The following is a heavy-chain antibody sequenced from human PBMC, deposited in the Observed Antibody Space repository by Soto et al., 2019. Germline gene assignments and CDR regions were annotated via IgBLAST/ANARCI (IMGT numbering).Heavy chain of an antibody. CDR1: GYIFTKYY. V-gene: IGHV1-46*01. J-gene: IGHJ4*02. D-gene: IGHD6-13*01. Sequence: QVQLVQSGAEVKKPGASVKVSCKASGYIFTKYYIHWVRQAPGQGLEWMAIINPLPTSGSTNYAQKFQGRVTVTRDKSTSTVYLELSSLRSDDTAVYYCARDLAAAAYWGQGTLVTVSS. CDR3: ARDLAAAAY. CDR2: INPLPTSGST.